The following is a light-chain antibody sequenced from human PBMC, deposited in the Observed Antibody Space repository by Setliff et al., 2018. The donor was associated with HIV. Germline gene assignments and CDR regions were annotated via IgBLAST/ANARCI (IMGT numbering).Light chain of an antibody. V-gene: IGLV2-14*01. CDR3: SSYTSSSSLTI. J-gene: IGLJ2*01. Sequence: QSALTQPASVSGSPGQSITISCTGTSSDVGGYNYVSWYQQHPGKAPKLIIYEVSHRPSGVSNRFSGSKSGNTASLTISGLQAEDEADYYCSSYTSSSSLTIFGGGTKVTV. CDR1: SSDVGGYNY. CDR2: EVS.